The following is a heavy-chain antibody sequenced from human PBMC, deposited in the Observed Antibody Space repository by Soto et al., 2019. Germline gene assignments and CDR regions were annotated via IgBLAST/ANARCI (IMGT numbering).Heavy chain of an antibody. CDR1: GFTFRSYV. CDR3: ARWGTTGGLDV. D-gene: IGHD3-16*01. CDR2: TSYDGSNN. Sequence: ESGGGVVQPGTSLRLSCVGSGFTFRSYVIHWVRQAPGKGLEWVALTSYDGSNNFYGDSVKGRFTISRHNSRNTVELQMDSLRFEDTALYYCARWGTTGGLDVWGQGTLFSVSS. J-gene: IGHJ4*02. V-gene: IGHV3-30*03.